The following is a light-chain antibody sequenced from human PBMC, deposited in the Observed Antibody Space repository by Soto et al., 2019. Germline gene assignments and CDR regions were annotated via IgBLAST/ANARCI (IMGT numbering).Light chain of an antibody. CDR3: QQYNGDSTWT. CDR2: DAT. CDR1: QSISRW. Sequence: DFQMTQSPSTLSASVGDRFTITCRASQSISRWLAWYQQKPGKAPKVLIWDATSLQRGVPSRFSGSGFGTEFTLIISSLQPDDFATYYCQQYNGDSTWTFGQGTKVDIK. V-gene: IGKV1-5*01. J-gene: IGKJ1*01.